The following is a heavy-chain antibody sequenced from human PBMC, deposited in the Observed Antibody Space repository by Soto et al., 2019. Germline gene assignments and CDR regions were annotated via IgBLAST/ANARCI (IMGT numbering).Heavy chain of an antibody. D-gene: IGHD3-22*01. CDR2: IKQDGSEK. CDR3: ARVGSSWYYYDSSGYAYFDY. V-gene: IGHV3-7*01. Sequence: GGSLRLSCAASGFTFSSYWMSWVRQAPGKGLEWVANIKQDGSEKYYVDSVKGRFTISRDNAKNSLYLQMNRLRAEDTAVYYCARVGSSWYYYDSSGYAYFDYWGQGTLVTVSS. CDR1: GFTFSSYW. J-gene: IGHJ4*02.